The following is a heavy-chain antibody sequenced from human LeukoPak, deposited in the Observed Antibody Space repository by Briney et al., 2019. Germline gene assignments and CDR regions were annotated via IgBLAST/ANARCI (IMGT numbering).Heavy chain of an antibody. CDR1: GFTFDDYA. Sequence: GGSLRLSCAASGFTFDDYAMHWVRQAPGKGLEWVSGISWNSGSIGYADSVKGRFTISRDNAKNSLYLQMNSLRAEDTAVYYCARDRTFLEWFPDAFDIWGQGTMVTVSS. D-gene: IGHD3-3*02. CDR2: ISWNSGSI. V-gene: IGHV3-9*01. CDR3: ARDRTFLEWFPDAFDI. J-gene: IGHJ3*02.